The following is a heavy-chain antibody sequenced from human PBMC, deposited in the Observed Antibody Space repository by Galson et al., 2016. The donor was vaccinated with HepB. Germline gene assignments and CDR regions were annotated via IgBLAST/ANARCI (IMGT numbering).Heavy chain of an antibody. D-gene: IGHD3-3*01. CDR2: ISGGGAST. CDR1: GFIFSSFG. J-gene: IGHJ4*02. CDR3: AKSKAPYDFWSGYDF. V-gene: IGHV3-23*01. Sequence: SLRLSCAASGFIFSSFGMIWVRQAPGKRLEWISGISGGGASTYYVDSVKDRFTISRDNDKNRLFLQMNSLRAEDTALYYCAKSKAPYDFWSGYDFWGQGIVVTVSS.